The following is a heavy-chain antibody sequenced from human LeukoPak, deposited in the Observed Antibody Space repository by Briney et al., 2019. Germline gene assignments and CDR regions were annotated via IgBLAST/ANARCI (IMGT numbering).Heavy chain of an antibody. CDR2: INPSGGST. CDR1: GYTFTSYY. Sequence: ASVKVSCKASGYTFTSYYMHLVRQAPGQGLEWIGIINPSGGSTSYAQKFQGRVTMTRDTSTSTVYMELSSLRSEDTAVHYCVQAREGIRYFERGGPDYWGQGTLVTVSS. V-gene: IGHV1-46*01. J-gene: IGHJ4*02. D-gene: IGHD3-9*01. CDR3: VQAREGIRYFERGGPDY.